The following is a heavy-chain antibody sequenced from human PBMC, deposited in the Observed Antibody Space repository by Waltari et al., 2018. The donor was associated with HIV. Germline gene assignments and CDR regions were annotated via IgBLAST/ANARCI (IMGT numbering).Heavy chain of an antibody. CDR2: LNGDESRV. CDR1: GFTFSNYW. D-gene: IGHD6-19*01. Sequence: EVQLVESGGGLVQPGGSLRLSCVASGFTFSNYWMHWVRQGPGKGLVWVSLLNGDESRVLYADSVKGRFTISRDNARNTLYLQMNSLRDEDTAVYYCARRHTSEGILDYWGQGTLVTVSS. V-gene: IGHV3-74*01. CDR3: ARRHTSEGILDY. J-gene: IGHJ4*02.